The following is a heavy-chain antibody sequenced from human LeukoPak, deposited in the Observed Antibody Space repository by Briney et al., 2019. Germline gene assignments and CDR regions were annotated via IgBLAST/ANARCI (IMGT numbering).Heavy chain of an antibody. Sequence: SETLSLTCAVYGGSFSGYYWSWLRQPPGKGLEWIGEINHSGSTNYNPSLKSRVTISVDTSKNQFSLKLSSVTAADTAVYYCARDIRIGYCSGGSCSSPFDYWGQGTLVTVSS. CDR3: ARDIRIGYCSGGSCSSPFDY. V-gene: IGHV4-34*01. J-gene: IGHJ4*02. CDR2: INHSGST. CDR1: GGSFSGYY. D-gene: IGHD2-15*01.